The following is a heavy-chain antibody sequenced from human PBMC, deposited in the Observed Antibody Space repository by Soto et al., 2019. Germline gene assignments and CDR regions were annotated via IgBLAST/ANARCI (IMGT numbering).Heavy chain of an antibody. CDR2: IIPIFGTA. CDR3: ARNGRSSGWYVAYWFDP. J-gene: IGHJ5*02. V-gene: IGHV1-69*01. Sequence: QVQLVQSGAEVQKPGSSVKVSCKASGGTFSSYAISWVRQAPGQGLEWMGGIIPIFGTANYAQKFQGRDTITADESTSTAYMELSSLRSEDTAVYYCARNGRSSGWYVAYWFDPWGQGTLVTVSS. CDR1: GGTFSSYA. D-gene: IGHD6-19*01.